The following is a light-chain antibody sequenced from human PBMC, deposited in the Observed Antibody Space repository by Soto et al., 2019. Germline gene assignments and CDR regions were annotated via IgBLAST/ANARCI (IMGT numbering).Light chain of an antibody. V-gene: IGKV3-15*01. CDR3: QQYNNWAPWT. CDR2: AAS. J-gene: IGKJ1*01. CDR1: QSVSSN. Sequence: EIVMTQSPATLSVSPGERATLSCRASQSVSSNLAWYQQKPGQAPRLRIYAASTRATGIPVRFSGSGSGTEFTLTISSLQSEDFAVYYCQQYNNWAPWTFGQGTKVEIK.